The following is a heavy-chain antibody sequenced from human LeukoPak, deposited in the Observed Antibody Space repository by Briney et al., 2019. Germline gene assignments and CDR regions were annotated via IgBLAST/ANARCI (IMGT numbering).Heavy chain of an antibody. CDR2: INPNDGGT. CDR1: GYTFRDYF. J-gene: IGHJ3*02. Sequence: GASVKVSCKASGYTFRDYFMHWVRQAPGQGLEWMGWINPNDGGTHFARKFQDRVTMTRDTSTTTAYMEVSSLRSDDTAVYYCARDGITVTKNAFDIWGQGTMDTVSS. D-gene: IGHD4-17*01. CDR3: ARDGITVTKNAFDI. V-gene: IGHV1-2*02.